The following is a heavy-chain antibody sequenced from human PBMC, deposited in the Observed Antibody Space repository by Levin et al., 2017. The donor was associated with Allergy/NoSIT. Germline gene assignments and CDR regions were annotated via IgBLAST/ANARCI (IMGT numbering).Heavy chain of an antibody. V-gene: IGHV3-33*01. Sequence: PGESLKISCAASGFTFSSYGMHWVRQAPGKGLEWVAVIWYDGSNKYYADSVKGRFTISRDNSKNTLYLQMNSLRAEDTAVYYCARENWGSGGYNDYWGQGTLVTVSS. CDR2: IWYDGSNK. D-gene: IGHD7-27*01. CDR1: GFTFSSYG. J-gene: IGHJ4*02. CDR3: ARENWGSGGYNDY.